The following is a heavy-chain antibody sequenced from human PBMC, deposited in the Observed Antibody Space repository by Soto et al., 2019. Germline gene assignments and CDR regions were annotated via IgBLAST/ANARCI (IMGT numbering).Heavy chain of an antibody. CDR1: GFTFSSYA. CDR3: AKGDYIMITFGGVKWDY. D-gene: IGHD3-16*01. V-gene: IGHV3-23*01. Sequence: GGSLRLSCAASGFTFSSYAMFWVRQAPGKGLEWVSAISGSGGSTYYADSVKGRFTISRDNSKNTLYLQMNSLRAEDTAVYYCAKGDYIMITFGGVKWDYWGQGTLVTVSS. CDR2: ISGSGGST. J-gene: IGHJ4*02.